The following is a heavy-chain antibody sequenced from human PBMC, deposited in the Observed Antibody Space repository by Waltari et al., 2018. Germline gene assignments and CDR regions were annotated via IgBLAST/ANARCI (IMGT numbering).Heavy chain of an antibody. CDR2: ISSSSSYI. D-gene: IGHD3-10*01. V-gene: IGHV3-21*01. CDR3: ARDKVSGWFDP. J-gene: IGHJ5*02. CDR1: GFTFLSYS. Sequence: EVQLVESGGGLVKPGASLILSCAASGFTFLSYSVNWVRQAPGKGLEWVSSISSSSSYIYYADSVKGRFTISRDNAKNSLYLQMNSLRAEDTAVYYCARDKVSGWFDPWGQGTLVTVSS.